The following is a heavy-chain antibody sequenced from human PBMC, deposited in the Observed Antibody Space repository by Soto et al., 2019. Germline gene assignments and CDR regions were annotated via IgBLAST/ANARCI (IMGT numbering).Heavy chain of an antibody. CDR1: GGSISRYY. CDR3: AREDGSSHFDY. J-gene: IGHJ4*02. Sequence: PSETLSLTCTDSGGSISRYYWSWIRQPPGKGLEWIGYIYYSGSTNYNPSLKSRVTISVDTSKNQFSLKLSSVTAADTAVYYCAREDGSSHFDYWGQGTLVTVSS. D-gene: IGHD2-15*01. CDR2: IYYSGST. V-gene: IGHV4-59*01.